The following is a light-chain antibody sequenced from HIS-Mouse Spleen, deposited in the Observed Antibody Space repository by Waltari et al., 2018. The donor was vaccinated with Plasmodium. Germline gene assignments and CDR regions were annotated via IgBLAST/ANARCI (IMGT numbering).Light chain of an antibody. Sequence: AIRMTQSPSSFSASTGDRVTITCRASQGISSYLAWYQQKPGKAPKLLISAASTLQSGVPSRFSGSGSGTDFTLTSSCLQSEDFATYYCQQYYSYPLTFGGGTKVEIK. V-gene: IGKV1-8*01. J-gene: IGKJ4*01. CDR2: AAS. CDR1: QGISSY. CDR3: QQYYSYPLT.